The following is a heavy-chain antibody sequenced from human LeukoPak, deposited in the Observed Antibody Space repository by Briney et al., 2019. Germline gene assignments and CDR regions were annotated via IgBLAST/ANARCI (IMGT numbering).Heavy chain of an antibody. Sequence: SSETLSLTCTVSGGSISSSDYYWGWIRQPPGKGVEWIGSIYYIGYTYYKPSLKSRVTISVDTSKNQFSLKLSSVTAADTAVYYCASYYDSSGYPHWYFDLWGRGTLVTVSS. CDR3: ASYYDSSGYPHWYFDL. CDR2: IYYIGYT. V-gene: IGHV4-39*07. D-gene: IGHD3-22*01. CDR1: GGSISSSDYY. J-gene: IGHJ2*01.